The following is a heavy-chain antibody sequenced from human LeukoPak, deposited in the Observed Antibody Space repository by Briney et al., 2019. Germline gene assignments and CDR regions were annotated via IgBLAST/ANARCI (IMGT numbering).Heavy chain of an antibody. CDR2: FDPEDGET. Sequence: GASVKVSCKVSGYTLTELSMHWVRQAPGKGLEWMGGFDPEDGETIYAQKFQGRVTMTEDTSTDTAYMEMNSLRAEDMALYYCAKDIDTVGATGFDYWGQGTMVTVSS. V-gene: IGHV1-24*01. CDR1: GYTLTELS. CDR3: AKDIDTVGATGFDY. J-gene: IGHJ4*02. D-gene: IGHD1-26*01.